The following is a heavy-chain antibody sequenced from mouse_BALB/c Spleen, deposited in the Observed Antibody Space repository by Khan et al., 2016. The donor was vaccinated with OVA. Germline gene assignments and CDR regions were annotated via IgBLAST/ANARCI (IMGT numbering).Heavy chain of an antibody. D-gene: IGHD3-2*02. CDR3: TRIQGGDFDY. Sequence: EVQLQESGPGLVKPSQSLSLTCTVTGYSITSDYAWNWIRQFPGNKLEWMGYISYSGNNKYNPSLKSRISITRDTSKNQFFLQLNFVTIEDTATYYCTRIQGGDFDYWGQGTTLTV. CDR2: ISYSGNN. J-gene: IGHJ2*01. CDR1: GYSITSDYA. V-gene: IGHV3-2*02.